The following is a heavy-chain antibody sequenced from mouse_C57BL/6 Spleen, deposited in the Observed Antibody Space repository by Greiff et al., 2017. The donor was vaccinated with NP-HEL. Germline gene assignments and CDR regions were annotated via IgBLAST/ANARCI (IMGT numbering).Heavy chain of an antibody. Sequence: QVQLQQSGAELVKPGASVKMSCKASGYTFTSYWITWVKQRPGQGLEWIGDIYPGSGSTNYNEKFKSKATLTVDTSSSTAYMQLSSLTSEDSAVYYCARDGSPYYAMDYWGQGTSVTVSS. D-gene: IGHD1-1*01. CDR3: ARDGSPYYAMDY. V-gene: IGHV1-55*01. CDR2: IYPGSGST. J-gene: IGHJ4*01. CDR1: GYTFTSYW.